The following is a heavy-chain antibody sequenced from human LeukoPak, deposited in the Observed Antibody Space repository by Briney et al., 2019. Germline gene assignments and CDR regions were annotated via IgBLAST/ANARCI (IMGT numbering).Heavy chain of an antibody. CDR2: IDHTDSYI. CDR3: ARRRSRISMVRGVNEWFDP. Sequence: GASLLISCNGSGFNFTCYWISLGHPLPGEGQEGMGRIDHTDSYIYYSPSFQGHVTISDDKSISTAYLQWNSLKASDTALYYCARRRSRISMVRGVNEWFDPWGQGTLVTVSS. CDR1: GFNFTCYW. J-gene: IGHJ5*02. V-gene: IGHV5-10-1*01. D-gene: IGHD3-10*01.